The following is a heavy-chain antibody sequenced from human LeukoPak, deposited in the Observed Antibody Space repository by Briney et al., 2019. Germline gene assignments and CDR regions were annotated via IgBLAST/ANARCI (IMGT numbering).Heavy chain of an antibody. CDR2: INWNGGST. V-gene: IGHV3-20*04. D-gene: IGHD4-17*01. J-gene: IGHJ5*02. CDR3: ARDSGYGDYLNWFDP. CDR1: GFTFDDYG. Sequence: GGSLRLSCAASGFTFDDYGMSWVRQAPGKGLEWVSGINWNGGSTGYADSVKGRFTISRDNAKNSLYLQMNSLRAEDTALYYCARDSGYGDYLNWFDPWGQGTLVTVSS.